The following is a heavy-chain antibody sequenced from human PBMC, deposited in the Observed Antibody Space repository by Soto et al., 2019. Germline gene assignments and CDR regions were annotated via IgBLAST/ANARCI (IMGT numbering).Heavy chain of an antibody. CDR3: ATWHLREHAYDI. CDR1: GFSFGTYV. V-gene: IGHV3-23*01. D-gene: IGHD5-12*01. J-gene: IGHJ3*02. CDR2: ISGSGGRV. Sequence: EVQLLESGGGMVEPRGSLKLSCAASGFSFGTYVMNWVRQAPGKGLEWVSGISGSGGRVYSADSVKGRFTISRDNSRNTLYLQMNSLRAEDTAIYYCATWHLREHAYDIWGRGTMVTVSS.